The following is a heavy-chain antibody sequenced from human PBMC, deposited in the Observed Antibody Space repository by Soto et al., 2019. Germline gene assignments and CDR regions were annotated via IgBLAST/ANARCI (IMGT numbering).Heavy chain of an antibody. CDR3: ARDLRYYYDTSGYYHYYYGMDV. Sequence: QVQLVQSGAEVKKPGASVKVSCKASGYTFTGYYMHWVRQAPGQGLEWMGWINPNSGGTNYAQKFQGWVTMTRDTSISTAYMELSRLRSDDTAVYYCARDLRYYYDTSGYYHYYYGMDVWGQGTTVTVSS. CDR2: INPNSGGT. J-gene: IGHJ6*02. V-gene: IGHV1-2*04. D-gene: IGHD3-22*01. CDR1: GYTFTGYY.